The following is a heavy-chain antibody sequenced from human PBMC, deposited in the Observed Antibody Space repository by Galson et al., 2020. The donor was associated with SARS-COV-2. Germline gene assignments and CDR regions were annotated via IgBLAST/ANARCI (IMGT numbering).Heavy chain of an antibody. CDR3: ARGFRGSYYYGMDV. D-gene: IGHD3-10*01. V-gene: IGHV3-30-3*01. CDR1: GFTFSSYA. Sequence: GGSLRLSCAASGFTFSSYAMHWVRQAPGKGLEWVAVISYDGSNKYYADSVKGRFTISRDNSKNTLYLQMNSLRAEDTAVYYCARGFRGSYYYGMDVWGHGTTVTVSS. J-gene: IGHJ6*02. CDR2: ISYDGSNK.